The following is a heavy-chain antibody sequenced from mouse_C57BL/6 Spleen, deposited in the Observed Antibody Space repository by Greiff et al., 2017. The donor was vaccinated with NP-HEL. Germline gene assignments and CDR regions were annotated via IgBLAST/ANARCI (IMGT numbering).Heavy chain of an antibody. CDR2: ISSGSSTI. CDR3: ARWLTTVVAKGFDY. Sequence: EVQLVESGGGLVKPGGSLKLSCAASGFTFSDYGMHWVRQAPEKGLEWVAYISSGSSTIYYADTVKGRFTISRDNAKNTLFLQMTSLRSEDTAMYYCARWLTTVVAKGFDYWGQGTTLTVSS. D-gene: IGHD1-1*01. V-gene: IGHV5-17*01. CDR1: GFTFSDYG. J-gene: IGHJ2*01.